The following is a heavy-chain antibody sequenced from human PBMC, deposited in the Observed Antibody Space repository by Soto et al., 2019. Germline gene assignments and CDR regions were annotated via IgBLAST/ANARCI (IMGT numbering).Heavy chain of an antibody. CDR2: INHRGST. Sequence: PSETLSLTCAVYGGSFSGYYWSWIRQPPGKGLEWIGEINHRGSTNYNPSLKSRVTISLDKSXNQFSLKVTSLTAADTAVYYCASRDPGTSVDYWVQGTLLTVSS. CDR3: ASRDPGTSVDY. J-gene: IGHJ4*02. D-gene: IGHD1-7*01. V-gene: IGHV4-34*01. CDR1: GGSFSGYY.